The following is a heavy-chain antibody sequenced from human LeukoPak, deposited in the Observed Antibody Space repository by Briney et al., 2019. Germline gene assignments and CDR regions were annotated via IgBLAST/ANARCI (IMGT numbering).Heavy chain of an antibody. CDR2: IYYSGTT. V-gene: IGHV4-30-4*08. CDR3: ARLSASYLYYFNC. D-gene: IGHD1-26*01. J-gene: IGHJ4*02. Sequence: SQTLSLTCTVSGGSISSGDYYWSWIRQPPGKGLEWIGYIYYSGTTFYNPTLKGRLTISVDTSKNQFSLKLSSVTAADTAVYYCARLSASYLYYFNCWGQGTLVTVSS. CDR1: GGSISSGDYY.